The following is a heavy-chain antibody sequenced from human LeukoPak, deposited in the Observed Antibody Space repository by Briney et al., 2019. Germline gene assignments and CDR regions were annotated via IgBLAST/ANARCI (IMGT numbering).Heavy chain of an antibody. Sequence: PSQTLSLTCTVSGGSISSGGYYWSWIRQHPGTGLEWIGYIYYSGNTYYNPSLKSRVTISVDMSKNQFSLKLSSVTAADTAVYYCAISAYYENWFDPWGQGTLVTVSS. V-gene: IGHV4-31*03. CDR1: GGSISSGGYY. CDR3: AISAYYENWFDP. CDR2: IYYSGNT. J-gene: IGHJ5*02. D-gene: IGHD3-22*01.